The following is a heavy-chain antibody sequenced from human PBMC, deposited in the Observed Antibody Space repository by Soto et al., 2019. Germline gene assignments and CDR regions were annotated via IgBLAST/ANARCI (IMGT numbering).Heavy chain of an antibody. CDR2: IWYDGSNK. Sequence: QVQLVESGGGVVQPGRSLRLSCAASGCTFSSYGIHWVRQAPGKGLEWVAVIWYDGSNKYYADSVKGRFTISRDNSKNTLYLQMYSLRAEDTAVYSCAGSSGYYFFDYWGQGTLVTVSS. J-gene: IGHJ4*02. CDR3: AGSSGYYFFDY. V-gene: IGHV3-33*01. CDR1: GCTFSSYG. D-gene: IGHD3-22*01.